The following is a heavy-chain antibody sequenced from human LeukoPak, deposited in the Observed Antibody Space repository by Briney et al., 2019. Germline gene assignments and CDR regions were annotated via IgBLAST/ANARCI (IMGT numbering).Heavy chain of an antibody. Sequence: SETLSLTCTVSGYSISSGYYWGWIRQPPGKGLKWIGSIYHSGSTYYNPSLKSRVTISVDTSKNQFSLKLSSVTAADTAVYYCARVRMWMAGYYFDYWGQGTLVTVSS. V-gene: IGHV4-38-2*02. J-gene: IGHJ4*02. CDR3: ARVRMWMAGYYFDY. D-gene: IGHD5-24*01. CDR1: GYSISSGYY. CDR2: IYHSGST.